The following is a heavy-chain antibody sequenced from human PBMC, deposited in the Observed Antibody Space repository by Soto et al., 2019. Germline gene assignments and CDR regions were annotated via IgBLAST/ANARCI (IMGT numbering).Heavy chain of an antibody. Sequence: GASVKVSCKASGGTFSSYAISWVRQAPGQGLEWMGGIIPIFGTANYAQKFQGRVTITADESTSTAYMELGSLRVEDTAVYYCARAWRIETFGLITMSKGMDVWGQGTTVTVSS. D-gene: IGHD3-10*02. V-gene: IGHV1-69*13. CDR3: ARAWRIETFGLITMSKGMDV. CDR2: IIPIFGTA. CDR1: GGTFSSYA. J-gene: IGHJ6*02.